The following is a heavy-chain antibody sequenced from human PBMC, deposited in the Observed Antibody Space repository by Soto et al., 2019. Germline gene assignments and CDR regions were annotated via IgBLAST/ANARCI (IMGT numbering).Heavy chain of an antibody. D-gene: IGHD3-10*01. J-gene: IGHJ5*02. CDR2: INAYSGNT. V-gene: IGHV1-2*02. Sequence: ASVKVSCKASGYTFTGYYMHWVRQAPGQGLEWMGWINAYSGNTNYAQKFQGRVTMTTDTSTSTAYMELSRLRSDDTAVYYCARVGITMVRGVIISPNWFDPWGQGTLVTVSS. CDR1: GYTFTGYY. CDR3: ARVGITMVRGVIISPNWFDP.